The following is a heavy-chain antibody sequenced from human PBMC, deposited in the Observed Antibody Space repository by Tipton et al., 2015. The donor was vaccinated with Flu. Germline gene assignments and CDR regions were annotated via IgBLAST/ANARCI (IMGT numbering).Heavy chain of an antibody. CDR3: ARDPWAVPYYFDY. Sequence: LRLSCTASGGSISSGTYHWGWIRQPPGKGLEWIGTIYYSGSTYYNPSLKSRVTISVDTSKNQFSLKVSSVTAADTAIYYCARDPWAVPYYFDYWGQGTLVTVSS. J-gene: IGHJ4*02. V-gene: IGHV4-39*07. CDR2: IYYSGST. D-gene: IGHD6-6*01. CDR1: GGSISSGTYH.